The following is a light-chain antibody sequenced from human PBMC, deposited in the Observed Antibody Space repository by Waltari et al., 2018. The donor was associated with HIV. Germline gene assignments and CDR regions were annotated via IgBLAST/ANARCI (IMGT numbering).Light chain of an antibody. CDR1: SRHAGGYNY. CDR3: SSYTSSSTWV. J-gene: IGLJ3*02. Sequence: QSALTQPASVSGSPGQSITISCTGTSRHAGGYNYVSWYQQHPGKAPKLMIYEVSNRPSGVSNRFSGSKSGNTASLTISGLQAEDEADYYCSSYTSSSTWVFGGGTKLTVL. CDR2: EVS. V-gene: IGLV2-14*01.